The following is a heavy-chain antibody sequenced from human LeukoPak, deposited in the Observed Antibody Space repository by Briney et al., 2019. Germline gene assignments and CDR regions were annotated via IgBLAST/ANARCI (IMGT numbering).Heavy chain of an antibody. CDR3: ARGDGDSDSNGVLMGWFDP. CDR2: IDPSGGST. Sequence: SVKVSCKASGYTFTAYYMHWVRQAPGQGLEWMGVIDPSGGSTSYAQRFQDRVTMTSDTSTSTVYMELSSLRSEDTAVYYCARGDGDSDSNGVLMGWFDPWGQGTLVTVSS. V-gene: IGHV1-46*01. J-gene: IGHJ5*02. D-gene: IGHD3-22*01. CDR1: GYTFTAYY.